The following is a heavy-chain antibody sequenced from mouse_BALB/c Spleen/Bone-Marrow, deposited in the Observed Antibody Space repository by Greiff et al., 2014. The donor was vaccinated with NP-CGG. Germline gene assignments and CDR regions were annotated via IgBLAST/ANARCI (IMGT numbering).Heavy chain of an antibody. D-gene: IGHD3-3*01. Sequence: DVQLQESGGGLVQPGGSLKLSCAASGFDFRRYWMSWVRQAPGKGLEWIGEINPNSRTINYTPSLKDKFIISRDNAKNTLYLQMSRVRSEDTALYYCARLGDRGWFAYWGQGTLVTVSA. CDR1: GFDFRRYW. CDR3: ARLGDRGWFAY. J-gene: IGHJ3*01. CDR2: INPNSRTI. V-gene: IGHV4-1*02.